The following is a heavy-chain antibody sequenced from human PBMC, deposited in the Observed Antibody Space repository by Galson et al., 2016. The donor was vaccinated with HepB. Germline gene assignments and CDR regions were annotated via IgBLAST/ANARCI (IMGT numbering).Heavy chain of an antibody. D-gene: IGHD2-8*01. V-gene: IGHV3-23*01. J-gene: IGHJ4*02. CDR3: AKSPAGNCTNGSCFYDSYFDS. CDR1: GFTFNNYA. CDR2: ISGSGGGT. Sequence: SLRLSCAASGFTFNNYAMTWVRQAPGKGLEWVSTISGSGGGTYYADSVKGRLTISRDNSRNTLYLLMNSLRAEDTAIYYCAKSPAGNCTNGSCFYDSYFDSWGQGTHVTVSS.